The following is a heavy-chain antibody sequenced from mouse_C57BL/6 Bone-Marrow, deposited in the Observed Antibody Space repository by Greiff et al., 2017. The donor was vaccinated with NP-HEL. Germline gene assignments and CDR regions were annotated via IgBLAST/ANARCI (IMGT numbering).Heavy chain of an antibody. D-gene: IGHD2-5*01. J-gene: IGHJ3*01. CDR1: GYTFTSYW. CDR2: IDPSDSET. Sequence: QVQLQQPGAELVRPGSSVKLSCKASGYTFTSYWMHWVKQRPIQGLEWIGNIDPSDSETHYNQKFKDKATLTVDKSSSTAYMQLSSLTSEDSAVYYCERGGYSNYGTYWGQGTLVTVSA. CDR3: ERGGYSNYGTY. V-gene: IGHV1-52*01.